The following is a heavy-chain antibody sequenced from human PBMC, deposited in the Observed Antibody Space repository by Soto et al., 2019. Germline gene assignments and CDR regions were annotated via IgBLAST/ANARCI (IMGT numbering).Heavy chain of an antibody. Sequence: QVQLQESGPGLVKPSETLSLTCTVSGASISGYYWSWIRKSAGKGLEWIGRIYATGTTDYNPSLKSRVMMSVDTSKKQFSLRLRSVTAADTAVYYCVRDGTKTLRDWFDPGAREFRSPSPQ. V-gene: IGHV4-4*07. CDR1: GASISGYY. CDR2: IYATGTT. J-gene: IGHJ5*02. D-gene: IGHD1-1*01. CDR3: VRDGTKTLRDWFDP.